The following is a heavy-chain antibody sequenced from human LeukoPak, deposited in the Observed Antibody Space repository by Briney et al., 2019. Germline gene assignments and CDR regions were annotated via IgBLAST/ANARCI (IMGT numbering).Heavy chain of an antibody. J-gene: IGHJ2*01. CDR2: IYTSGTT. D-gene: IGHD4-17*01. CDR1: GGSISSYY. Sequence: SETLSLTCTVSGGSISSYYWSWIRQPAGKGLEWIGRIYTSGTTHYNPSLKSRVTMSVDTSKNQFSLKLSSVTAADTAVYYCARLRSTYWYFDLWGRGTLVTVSS. CDR3: ARLRSTYWYFDL. V-gene: IGHV4-4*07.